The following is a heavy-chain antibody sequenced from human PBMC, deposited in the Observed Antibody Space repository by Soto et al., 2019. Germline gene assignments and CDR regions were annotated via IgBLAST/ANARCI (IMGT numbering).Heavy chain of an antibody. V-gene: IGHV4-30-4*01. Sequence: SETLSLTCTVSGGSISSGDYYWSWIRQPPGKGLEWIGYIYYSGSTYYNPSLKSRVTISVDTSKNQFSLKLSSVTAADTAVYYCARELELPYYYYYGMDVWGQGTTVTVAS. CDR3: ARELELPYYYYYGMDV. J-gene: IGHJ6*02. D-gene: IGHD1-7*01. CDR1: GGSISSGDYY. CDR2: IYYSGST.